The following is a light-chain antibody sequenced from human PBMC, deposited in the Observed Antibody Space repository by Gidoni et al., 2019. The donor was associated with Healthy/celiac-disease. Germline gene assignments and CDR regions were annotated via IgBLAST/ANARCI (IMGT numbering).Light chain of an antibody. J-gene: IGKJ4*01. V-gene: IGKV3-20*01. Sequence: ELVLTQSPGTLSLSPGERATLSCRASQCVSSSYLAWYQQKPGQAPRLLIYGASSRATGIPDRFSGSGSGTDFTLTISRLEPEDFAVYYCQQYGSSPPALTFXGXTKVEIK. CDR1: QCVSSSY. CDR3: QQYGSSPPALT. CDR2: GAS.